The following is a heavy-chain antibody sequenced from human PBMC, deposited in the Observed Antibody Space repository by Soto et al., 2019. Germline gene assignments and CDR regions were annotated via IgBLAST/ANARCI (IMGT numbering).Heavy chain of an antibody. J-gene: IGHJ6*02. CDR3: ARDKKPAAIRYYYYGMDV. V-gene: IGHV1-69*13. CDR1: GGTFSSYA. CDR2: IIPIFGTA. D-gene: IGHD2-2*01. Sequence: SVKVSCKASGGTFSSYAISWVRQAPGQGLEWMGGIIPIFGTANYAQKFQGRVTITADESTSTAYMELSSLRSEDTAVYYCARDKKPAAIRYYYYGMDVWGQGTTVTVSS.